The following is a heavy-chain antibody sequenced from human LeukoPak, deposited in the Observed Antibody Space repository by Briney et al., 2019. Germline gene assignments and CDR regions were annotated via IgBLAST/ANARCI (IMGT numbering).Heavy chain of an antibody. CDR1: GGTFSSYA. J-gene: IGHJ4*02. D-gene: IGHD6-19*01. CDR2: ISAYNGNT. V-gene: IGHV1-18*01. CDR3: AREIAVAGYYFDY. Sequence: ASVKVSCKASGGTFSSYAISWVRQAPGQGLEWMGWISAYNGNTNYAQKLQGRVTMTTDTSTSTAYMELRSLRSDDTAVYYCAREIAVAGYYFDYWGQGTLVTVSS.